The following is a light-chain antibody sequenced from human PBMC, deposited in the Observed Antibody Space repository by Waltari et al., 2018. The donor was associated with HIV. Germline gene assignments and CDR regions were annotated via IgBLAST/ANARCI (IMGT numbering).Light chain of an antibody. V-gene: IGKV3-20*01. Sequence: VVLTQSPGTLSLSPGERATLSCRASQSIGTDYLAWYHQKPGQAPRLLIYHAYSRATGIPDRFSGSGSGTDFTLTISGLESDDFAVYYCQYYGTSFTFGGGTKVEIK. CDR3: QYYGTSFT. CDR2: HAY. CDR1: QSIGTDY. J-gene: IGKJ4*01.